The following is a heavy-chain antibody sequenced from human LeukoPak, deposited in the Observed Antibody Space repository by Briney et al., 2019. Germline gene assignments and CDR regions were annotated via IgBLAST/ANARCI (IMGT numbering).Heavy chain of an antibody. CDR2: INHSGST. D-gene: IGHD4-17*01. Sequence: PSETLSLTCAVYGGSFSGYYWSWIRQPPGKGLEWIGEINHSGSTNYNPSLKSRVTISVDTSKNQFSLKLSSVTAADTAVYYCARGPTVTTFGYYYYYMDVWGKGTTVTISS. CDR1: GGSFSGYY. J-gene: IGHJ6*03. V-gene: IGHV4-34*01. CDR3: ARGPTVTTFGYYYYYMDV.